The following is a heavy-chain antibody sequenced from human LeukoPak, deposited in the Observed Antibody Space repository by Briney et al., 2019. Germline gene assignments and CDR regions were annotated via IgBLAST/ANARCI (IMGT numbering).Heavy chain of an antibody. J-gene: IGHJ4*02. CDR3: ARDIPRVDTAMAPDY. D-gene: IGHD5-18*01. CDR2: ISESGGST. Sequence: PGGSLRLSCAASGFTFSSYAMSWVRQAPGKGLEWDSGISESGGSTFYADSVKGRFTISRDNSKNTLDLQMNSLKAEDTAVYFCARDIPRVDTAMAPDYWGQGTLVTVSS. V-gene: IGHV3-23*01. CDR1: GFTFSSYA.